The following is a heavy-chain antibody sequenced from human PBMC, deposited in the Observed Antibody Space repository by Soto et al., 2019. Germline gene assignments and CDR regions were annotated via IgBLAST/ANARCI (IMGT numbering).Heavy chain of an antibody. Sequence: GGSLRLSCAVSGFNVMSYWMSWVRQAPGKDLEWVASIKEDGSEIYYLHSVRGRFSISRDSAGNALHLTMNYLSAEDTGLYFCARDIGFDYVNWGQGTLVTVSS. CDR3: ARDIGFDYVN. J-gene: IGHJ4*02. CDR2: IKEDGSEI. V-gene: IGHV3-7*01. D-gene: IGHD3-16*01. CDR1: GFNVMSYW.